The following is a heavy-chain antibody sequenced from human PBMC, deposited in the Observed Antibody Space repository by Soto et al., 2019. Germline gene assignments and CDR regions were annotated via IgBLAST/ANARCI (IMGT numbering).Heavy chain of an antibody. CDR2: IERDDDGK. J-gene: IGHJ6*02. CDR3: ARSIRGRRRFNGMDF. Sequence: GSGPTLAHPTETLTLTCPFSEFLLTSPGMCVSWIRQPPGKALEWLALIERDDDGKYYSTSLKTRLTISKDTRKNQVVLTMANMDPADTAIYYCARSIRGRRRFNGMDFWGQGTMVTVSS. CDR1: EFLLTSPGMC. D-gene: IGHD3-10*01. V-gene: IGHV2-70*13.